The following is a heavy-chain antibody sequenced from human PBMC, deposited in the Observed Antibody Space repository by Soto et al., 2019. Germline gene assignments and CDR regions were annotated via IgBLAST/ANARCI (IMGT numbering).Heavy chain of an antibody. CDR2: IYYSGST. J-gene: IGHJ2*01. Sequence: PSVLQSLTCTVSGGSISSGGYYWSWIRKHPGKGLEWIGYIYYSGSTYYNPSLKSRVTISVATSKNQFSLKLSSVTAADTAVYYCARVSLGYGDNHFNWYFDLWGRGTPVTVSS. CDR3: ARVSLGYGDNHFNWYFDL. D-gene: IGHD4-17*01. CDR1: GGSISSGGYY. V-gene: IGHV4-30-4*08.